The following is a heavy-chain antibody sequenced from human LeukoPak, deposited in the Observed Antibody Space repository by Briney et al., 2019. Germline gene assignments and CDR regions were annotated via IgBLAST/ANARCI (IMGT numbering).Heavy chain of an antibody. J-gene: IGHJ4*02. CDR3: AKADGSYKTLIDY. V-gene: IGHV3-23*01. Sequence: PGGSLRLSCAASGFTFSICAMNWVRQAPGKGLEWVSGISGSGGSTYYAASVKGRFTISRDSSKNTVFLQMNSLTAEDTALYYCAKADGSYKTLIDYWGQGTLVTVSS. CDR1: GFTFSICA. D-gene: IGHD3-10*01. CDR2: ISGSGGST.